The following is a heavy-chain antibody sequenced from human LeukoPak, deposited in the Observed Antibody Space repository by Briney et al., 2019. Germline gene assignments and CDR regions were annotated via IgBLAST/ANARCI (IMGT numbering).Heavy chain of an antibody. Sequence: GGSLRLSCAASGFTFSSYSMNWVRQAPGKGLEWVSYISSSSSTIYYADSVKGRFTISRDNAKNSLYLQMNSLRAEDTAVYYCARENSEYYYDSSGPLGYWGQGTLVTVSS. CDR1: GFTFSSYS. J-gene: IGHJ4*02. CDR2: ISSSSSTI. D-gene: IGHD3-22*01. V-gene: IGHV3-48*01. CDR3: ARENSEYYYDSSGPLGY.